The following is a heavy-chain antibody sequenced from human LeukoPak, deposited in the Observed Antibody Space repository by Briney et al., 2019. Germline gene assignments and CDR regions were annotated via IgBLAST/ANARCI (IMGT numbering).Heavy chain of an antibody. Sequence: PGGSLRLSCAASGFTFSSYEMNWVRQAPGKGLEWVSYISSSGSTIYYADSVKGRFTISRDNAKNSLYLQMNSLRADDTAVYYCARDRRVVTGSGAFDIWGQGTMVTVSS. CDR3: ARDRRVVTGSGAFDI. D-gene: IGHD2-21*02. CDR2: ISSSGSTI. V-gene: IGHV3-48*03. J-gene: IGHJ3*02. CDR1: GFTFSSYE.